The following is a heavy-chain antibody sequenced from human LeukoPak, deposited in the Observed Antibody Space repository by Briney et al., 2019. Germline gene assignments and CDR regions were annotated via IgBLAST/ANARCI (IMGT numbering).Heavy chain of an antibody. CDR2: IYSGGST. CDR3: AKDREGFGESFDY. D-gene: IGHD3-10*01. J-gene: IGHJ4*02. CDR1: GFTVSSNY. V-gene: IGHV3-53*01. Sequence: PGGSLRLSCAASGFTVSSNYMSWVRQAPGKGLEWVSVIYSGGSTYYADSVKGRFTISRDNSKNTLYLQMNSLRAEDTAVYYCAKDREGFGESFDYWGQGTLVTVSS.